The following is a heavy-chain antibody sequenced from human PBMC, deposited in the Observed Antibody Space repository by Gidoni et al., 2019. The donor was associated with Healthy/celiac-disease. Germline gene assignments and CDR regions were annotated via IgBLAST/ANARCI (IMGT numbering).Heavy chain of an antibody. D-gene: IGHD5-18*01. J-gene: IGHJ4*02. CDR3: AKARIQLWLDYFDY. CDR2: IRGSGGSN. CDR1: GFPFSSDA. V-gene: IGHV3-23*01. Sequence: EVQLLASGGGLVQPGGSLRPSCAASGFPFSSDAMRWVRQAPGTGLEWVSDIRGSGGSNYYADSVKGRFTISRDNSKNTLYLQMNSLRAEDTAVYYCAKARIQLWLDYFDYWGQGTLVTASS.